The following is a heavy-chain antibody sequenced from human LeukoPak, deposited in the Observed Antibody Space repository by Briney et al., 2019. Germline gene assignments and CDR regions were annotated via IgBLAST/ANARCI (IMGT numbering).Heavy chain of an antibody. CDR2: INPNSGGT. CDR3: ARDRPTVITIFGVVNYYYYGMDV. V-gene: IGHV1-2*06. J-gene: IGHJ6*02. D-gene: IGHD3-3*01. Sequence: ASVKVSFTASGYTFTVYYMHWVRQAPGQGLEWMGRINPNSGGTNYAQKFQGRVTMTRDTSISTAYMELSRLRSDDTAVYYCARDRPTVITIFGVVNYYYYGMDVWGQGTTVTVSS. CDR1: GYTFTVYY.